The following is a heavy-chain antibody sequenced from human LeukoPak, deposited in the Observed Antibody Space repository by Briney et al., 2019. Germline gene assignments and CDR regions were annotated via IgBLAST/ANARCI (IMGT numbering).Heavy chain of an antibody. J-gene: IGHJ4*02. D-gene: IGHD1-20*01. V-gene: IGHV3-73*01. CDR3: ITGTPRDY. Sequence: GRSLRLSCAASGFTFSGSAMHWVRQASGKGLEWVGRIRSKANSYATAYAASVKGRFTISRDDSKNTAYLQMNSLKTEDTAVYYCITGTPRDYWGQGTLVTVSS. CDR2: IRSKANSYAT. CDR1: GFTFSGSA.